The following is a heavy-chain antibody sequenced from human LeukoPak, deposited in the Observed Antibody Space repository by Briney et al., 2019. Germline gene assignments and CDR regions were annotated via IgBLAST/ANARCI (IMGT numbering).Heavy chain of an antibody. V-gene: IGHV3-23*01. D-gene: IGHD3-22*01. CDR2: ISGSGGST. Sequence: GGSLRLSCAASGFTFSSYAMSWVRQAPGKGLEWVSAISGSGGSTYYADSVKGRFTISRDNAKNSLYLQMNSLRAEDTALYYCARVYDSSGYYSYYYYYYMDVWGKGTTVTVSS. CDR1: GFTFSSYA. CDR3: ARVYDSSGYYSYYYYYYMDV. J-gene: IGHJ6*03.